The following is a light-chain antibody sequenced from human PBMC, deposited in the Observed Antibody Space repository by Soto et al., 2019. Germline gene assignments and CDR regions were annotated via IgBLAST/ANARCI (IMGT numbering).Light chain of an antibody. Sequence: QSALTQPRSVSGSPGQSVTISCTGTSSDVGGYNYVSWYQQHPGKAPKLMIYDVSKRPSGFPDRFSGSKSGNTASLTISGLQAEDEADYSTCSYAGSYVVFGEGTKLTAL. J-gene: IGLJ2*01. CDR1: SSDVGGYNY. V-gene: IGLV2-11*01. CDR2: DVS. CDR3: CSYAGSYVV.